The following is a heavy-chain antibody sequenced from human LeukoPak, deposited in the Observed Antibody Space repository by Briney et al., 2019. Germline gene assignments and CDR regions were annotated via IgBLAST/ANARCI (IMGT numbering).Heavy chain of an antibody. CDR3: ARVDWNSTYGYYFDY. CDR1: GFTFSSYA. D-gene: IGHD1-7*01. CDR2: ISGSGGST. V-gene: IGHV3-23*01. Sequence: GGSLRLSCAASGFTFSSYAMSWVRQAPGKGLEWVSAISGSGGSTYYADSVKGRFTISRDNSKNTLYLQMNSLRAEDTAVYYCARVDWNSTYGYYFDYWGQGTLVTVSS. J-gene: IGHJ4*02.